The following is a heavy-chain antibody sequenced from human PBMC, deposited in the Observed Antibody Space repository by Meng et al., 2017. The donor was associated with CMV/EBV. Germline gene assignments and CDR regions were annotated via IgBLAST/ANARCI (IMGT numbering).Heavy chain of an antibody. CDR1: GFTLSSYE. CDR2: SSSSGRTV. V-gene: IGHV3-48*03. CDR3: ARDGGYCSSTSCYYYYGMDV. D-gene: IGHD2-2*01. J-gene: IGHJ6*02. Sequence: GESLKISCAASGFTLSSYEMNWVRQAPGQGLEWVSYSSSSGRTVYYADSVKSRFTLSRDNAKNSLYLQMNSLRAEDTAVYDCARDGGYCSSTSCYYYYGMDVWGQGTTVTVSS.